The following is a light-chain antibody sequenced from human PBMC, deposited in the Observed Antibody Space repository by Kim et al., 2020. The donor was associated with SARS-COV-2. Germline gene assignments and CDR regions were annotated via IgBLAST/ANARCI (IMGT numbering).Light chain of an antibody. CDR1: QSVRRNF. V-gene: IGKV3D-20*01. CDR3: QQYVTSPLT. Sequence: EIVLTQSPATLSLSPGERATLSCGASQSVRRNFLAWYQQKPGLAPRLLIYDASSRATGIPDRFSGSGSGTDFTLTISRLEPEDFAVYYCQQYVTSPLTFGGGTKVDIK. CDR2: DAS. J-gene: IGKJ4*01.